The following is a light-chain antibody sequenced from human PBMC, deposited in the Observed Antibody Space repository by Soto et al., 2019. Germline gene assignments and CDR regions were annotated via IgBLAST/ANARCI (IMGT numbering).Light chain of an antibody. CDR2: LNSDGRH. V-gene: IGLV4-69*01. J-gene: IGLJ2*01. CDR1: SGHRTYA. CDR3: QTWGTGLLV. Sequence: QSVLTQSPSASASLGPSVKLTCTLSSGHRTYAIAWHQQQPEKGPRYLMNLNSDGRHTKGDGIPDRFSGSSSGTERYLTISSLQSEDEADYYCQTWGTGLLVFGGGTKLTVL.